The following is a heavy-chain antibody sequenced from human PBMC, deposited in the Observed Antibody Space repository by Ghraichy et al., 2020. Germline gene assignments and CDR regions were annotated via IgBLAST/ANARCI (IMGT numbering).Heavy chain of an antibody. D-gene: IGHD5-12*01. CDR1: GYTFTSYW. CDR3: ARRGYSAYASIDY. CDR2: IYPGDSDT. J-gene: IGHJ4*02. V-gene: IGHV5-51*01. Sequence: GESLNISCKGSGYTFTSYWIGWVRQMPGKGLEWMGVIYPGDSDTRYSPSFQGQVTISADKSISTAYLQWSSLKASDTALYYFARRGYSAYASIDYWGQGTLVTVSS.